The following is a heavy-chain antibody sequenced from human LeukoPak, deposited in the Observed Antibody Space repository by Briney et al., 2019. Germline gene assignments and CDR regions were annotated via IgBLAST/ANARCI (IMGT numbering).Heavy chain of an antibody. CDR2: ISGSGGST. J-gene: IGHJ4*02. Sequence: GGSLRLSCAASGFTFSSYAMSWVRQAPGKGLEWVSAISGSGGSTYYADSVRGRFTISRDNSKNTLYLQMNSLRAEDTAVYYCAKSSGHSSGWYHLDYWGQGTLVTVSS. CDR3: AKSSGHSSGWYHLDY. D-gene: IGHD6-19*01. CDR1: GFTFSSYA. V-gene: IGHV3-23*01.